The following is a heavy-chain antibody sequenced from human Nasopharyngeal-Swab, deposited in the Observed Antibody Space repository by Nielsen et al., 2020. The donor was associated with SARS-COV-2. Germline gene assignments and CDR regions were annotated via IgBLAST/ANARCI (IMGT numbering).Heavy chain of an antibody. D-gene: IGHD3-9*01. CDR2: INHSGST. CDR1: GGSISSGGYY. V-gene: IGHV4-39*07. CDR3: ARGASLLRYFDWSPGYYFDY. J-gene: IGHJ4*02. Sequence: SETLSLTCTVSGGSISSGGYYWSWIRQPPGKGLEWIGEINHSGSTNYNPSLKSRVTISVDTSKNQFSLNLSSVTAADTAVYYCARGASLLRYFDWSPGYYFDYWGQGTLVTVSS.